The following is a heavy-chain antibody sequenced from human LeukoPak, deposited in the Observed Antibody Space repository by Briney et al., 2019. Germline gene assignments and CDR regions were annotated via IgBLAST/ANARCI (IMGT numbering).Heavy chain of an antibody. Sequence: SVKVSFKSSGCTFSSYAISWVRQPPGQGLEWMGVIIPILGTANYAQKFHGRATITTDESTRTAYMELSSPRDEDTPVYFCARAYSIVGLGFGYWGQGTLVTVPS. CDR2: IIPILGTA. J-gene: IGHJ4*02. CDR3: ARAYSIVGLGFGY. CDR1: GCTFSSYA. V-gene: IGHV1-69*05. D-gene: IGHD1-26*01.